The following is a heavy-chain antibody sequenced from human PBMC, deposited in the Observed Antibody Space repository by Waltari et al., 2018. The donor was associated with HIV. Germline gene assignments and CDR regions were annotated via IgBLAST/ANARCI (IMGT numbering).Heavy chain of an antibody. Sequence: QLQLQESGPGLVKPSETLSLTCTVSGGSISSSSYYWGWIRQPPGKGLEWIGGIYYSGSTYYNPSLKRRVTISVDTSKNQFSLKLSSVTAADTAVYYCASLLEIVTIFGVVIKGFDYWGQGTLVTVSS. CDR3: ASLLEIVTIFGVVIKGFDY. CDR2: IYYSGST. J-gene: IGHJ4*02. V-gene: IGHV4-39*01. D-gene: IGHD3-3*01. CDR1: GGSISSSSYY.